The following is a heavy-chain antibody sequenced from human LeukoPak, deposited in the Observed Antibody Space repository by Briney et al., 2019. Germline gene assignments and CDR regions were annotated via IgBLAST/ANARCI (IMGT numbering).Heavy chain of an antibody. CDR3: TRLGPTTADY. Sequence: GGSLRLSCAASGFTFSGSAIHWVRQASGKGLEWVGRIRSKANSYATAYAASVKGRFSISRDDSMNTAYLQVNNLKTEDTAVYYCTRLGPTTADYWGQGTLVTVSS. V-gene: IGHV3-73*01. D-gene: IGHD1-26*01. J-gene: IGHJ4*02. CDR1: GFTFSGSA. CDR2: IRSKANSYAT.